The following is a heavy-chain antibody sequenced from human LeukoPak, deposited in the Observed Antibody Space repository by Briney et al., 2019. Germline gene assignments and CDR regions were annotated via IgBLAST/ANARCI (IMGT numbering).Heavy chain of an antibody. J-gene: IGHJ4*02. V-gene: IGHV3-23*01. D-gene: IGHD2-15*01. Sequence: PGGSLRLSCAASGFTFSNYAMSWVRQAPGKGLEWVSTVRGSGGSTYYADSVKGRFTISRDNSKNTLYLQMNRQRAEDTAVYYCAKESGYCSGGSCYSEYYFDYWGQGTLVTVSS. CDR1: GFTFSNYA. CDR3: AKESGYCSGGSCYSEYYFDY. CDR2: VRGSGGST.